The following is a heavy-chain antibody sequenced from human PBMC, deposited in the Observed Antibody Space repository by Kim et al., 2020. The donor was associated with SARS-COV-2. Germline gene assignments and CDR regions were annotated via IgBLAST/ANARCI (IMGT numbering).Heavy chain of an antibody. CDR3: AKPLITTTIIVTYYYYGMDV. V-gene: IGHV3-23*01. Sequence: RFTISRDNSKNTLYLQVNSLTAEDTAVYYCAKPLITTTIIVTYYYYGMDVWGQGTTVTVSS. D-gene: IGHD3-22*01. J-gene: IGHJ6*02.